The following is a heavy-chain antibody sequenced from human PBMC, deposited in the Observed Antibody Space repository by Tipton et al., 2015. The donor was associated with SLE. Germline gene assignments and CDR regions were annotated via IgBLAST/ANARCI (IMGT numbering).Heavy chain of an antibody. D-gene: IGHD3-3*01. CDR3: ARNTYYDFWSGYRSYYYYMDV. Sequence: SLRLSCAASGFTFSIYGMHWVRQKPGKGLEWVAVIWHDGSIKYYADSVKGRFTISRDNSKNTLYLQMNSLRAEDTAVYYCARNTYYDFWSGYRSYYYYMDVWGKGTTVTVSS. CDR1: GFTFSIYG. V-gene: IGHV3-33*01. J-gene: IGHJ6*03. CDR2: IWHDGSIK.